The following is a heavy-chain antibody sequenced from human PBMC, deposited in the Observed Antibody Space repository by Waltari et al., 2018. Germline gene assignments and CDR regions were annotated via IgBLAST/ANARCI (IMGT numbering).Heavy chain of an antibody. CDR1: GGSISSSSYY. CDR2: IYYSGST. J-gene: IGHJ5*02. CDR3: ASADSSRYSSGWVVNRFDP. V-gene: IGHV4-39*07. Sequence: QLQLQESGPGLVTPSETLSLTCTFSGGSISSSSYYWGWIRPPPGKGLEWIGSIYYSGSTYYNPSLNSRVTISVDTSKNQFSLKLSSVTAADTAVYYCASADSSRYSSGWVVNRFDPWGQGTLVTVSS. D-gene: IGHD6-19*01.